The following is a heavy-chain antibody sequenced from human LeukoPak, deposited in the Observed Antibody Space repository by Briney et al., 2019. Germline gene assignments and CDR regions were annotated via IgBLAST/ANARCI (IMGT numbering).Heavy chain of an antibody. CDR2: IYNSGHT. D-gene: IGHD4-17*01. Sequence: SETLSLTCTVSGGSISNYYWSWIRQPPGKGLEWIGYIYNSGHTNYNPSLKSRVTISEDTSKNQLSLKLSSVTAADTAVYYCARATVTTSRYFLDWGQGTLVTVSS. V-gene: IGHV4-59*01. J-gene: IGHJ1*01. CDR3: ARATVTTSRYFLD. CDR1: GGSISNYY.